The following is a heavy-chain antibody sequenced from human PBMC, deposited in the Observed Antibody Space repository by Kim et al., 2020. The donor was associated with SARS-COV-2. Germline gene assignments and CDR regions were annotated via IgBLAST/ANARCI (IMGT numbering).Heavy chain of an antibody. V-gene: IGHV3-30*01. Sequence: RVTISRDNSKNTLYLQMNSLRPEDTAAYYCARGHFDDGSGYYPIFYYGLDVWGQGTTVTVSS. D-gene: IGHD3-22*01. J-gene: IGHJ6*02. CDR3: ARGHFDDGSGYYPIFYYGLDV.